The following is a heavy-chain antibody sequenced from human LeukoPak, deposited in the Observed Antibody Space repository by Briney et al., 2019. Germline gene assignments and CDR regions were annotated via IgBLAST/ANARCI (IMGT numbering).Heavy chain of an antibody. D-gene: IGHD3-9*01. V-gene: IGHV3-53*01. Sequence: GGSLRLSCAASGFTFDDYAMHWIRQAPGKGLEWVSVIYSGGSTYYADSVKGRFTISRDNSKNTLYLQMNSLRAEDTAVYYCAREVVEYYDILTVYYYYYGMDVWGQGTTVTVSS. J-gene: IGHJ6*02. CDR3: AREVVEYYDILTVYYYYYGMDV. CDR1: GFTFDDYA. CDR2: IYSGGST.